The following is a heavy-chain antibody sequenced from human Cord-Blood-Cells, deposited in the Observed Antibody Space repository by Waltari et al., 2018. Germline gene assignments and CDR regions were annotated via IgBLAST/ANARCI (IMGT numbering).Heavy chain of an antibody. CDR2: IIPIFGTA. CDR1: GGTFSSYA. Sequence: QVQLVQSGAEVKKPGSSVKVSCKASGGTFSSYAISWVRQAPGQGLEWMGGIIPIFGTANYAQKFQGRVTITADECTSTAYMELSSLRSEDTAVYYCARVIMVRGVIITYYFDYWGQGTLVTVSS. D-gene: IGHD3-10*01. V-gene: IGHV1-69*01. J-gene: IGHJ4*02. CDR3: ARVIMVRGVIITYYFDY.